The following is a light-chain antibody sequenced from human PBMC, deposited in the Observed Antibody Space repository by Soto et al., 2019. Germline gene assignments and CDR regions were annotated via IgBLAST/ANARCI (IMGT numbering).Light chain of an antibody. CDR1: QSVSTN. CDR3: QHYNNWPPWT. Sequence: EIVMRQSPATLSVSPGERATLSCRASQSVSTNLAWYQQKPGQAPRLLIYGASTRATGIPARFSGSGSGTEFTLTISSLQSVDFAVYYCQHYNNWPPWTFGQGTKVEIK. J-gene: IGKJ1*01. V-gene: IGKV3-15*01. CDR2: GAS.